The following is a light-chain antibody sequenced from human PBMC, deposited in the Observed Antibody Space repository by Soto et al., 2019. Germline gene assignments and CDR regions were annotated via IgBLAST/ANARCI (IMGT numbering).Light chain of an antibody. J-gene: IGKJ1*01. V-gene: IGKV3-20*01. CDR3: QQYGSSGT. CDR2: GAS. Sequence: DIVLTQSPGTLSLSPGERATLSCGASQSINSRSLAWYQQKPGQAPRLLIYGASSRATGIPDRFSGSGSGTDFTLTISRLEPEDFAVYYCQQYGSSGTFGQGTKVDI. CDR1: QSINSRS.